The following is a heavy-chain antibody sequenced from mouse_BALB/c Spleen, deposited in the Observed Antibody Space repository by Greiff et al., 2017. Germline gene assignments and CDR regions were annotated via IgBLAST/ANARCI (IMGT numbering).Heavy chain of an antibody. J-gene: IGHJ4*01. Sequence: VQLQQSGAELARPGASVKLSCKASGYTFTDYYINWVKQRTGQGLEWIGVINPGSGGTNYNEKFKGKATLTADKSSSTAYMQLSSLTSDDSAVYFCAREGPSYYAMDYWGQGTSVTVSS. CDR1: GYTFTDYY. CDR2: INPGSGGT. V-gene: IGHV1-54*01. D-gene: IGHD3-3*01. CDR3: AREGPSYYAMDY.